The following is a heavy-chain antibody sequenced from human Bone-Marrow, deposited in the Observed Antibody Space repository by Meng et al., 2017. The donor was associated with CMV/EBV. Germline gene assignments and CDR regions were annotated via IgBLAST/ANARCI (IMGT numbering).Heavy chain of an antibody. D-gene: IGHD2-2*02. CDR3: TRGRFCTTTECYTGRNWFDP. CDR1: GGSFIGYY. J-gene: IGHJ5*02. Sequence: SGILSLTFAVYGGSFIGYYWSWIRQPPGKGLEWIGEINHSGSTNYNPSLKSRVTISVDTSKNQFSLRVSSVTAADTAVYYCTRGRFCTTTECYTGRNWFDPWGQGTPVTVSS. CDR2: INHSGST. V-gene: IGHV4-34*01.